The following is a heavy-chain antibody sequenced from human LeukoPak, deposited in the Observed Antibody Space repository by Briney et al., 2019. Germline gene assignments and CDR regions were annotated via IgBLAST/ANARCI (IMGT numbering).Heavy chain of an antibody. CDR2: IYPGDSDT. CDR1: EYSFTTYW. CDR3: ARVGLTHSFDY. J-gene: IGHJ4*02. Sequence: GESLKISFTGSEYSFTTYWIGWVRPMPGKGLEWMGIIYPGDSDTRYSPSFQGQVTISADKSISTAYLQWSSLKASDTAMYYCARVGLTHSFDYWGQGTLVTVSS. D-gene: IGHD4/OR15-4a*01. V-gene: IGHV5-51*01.